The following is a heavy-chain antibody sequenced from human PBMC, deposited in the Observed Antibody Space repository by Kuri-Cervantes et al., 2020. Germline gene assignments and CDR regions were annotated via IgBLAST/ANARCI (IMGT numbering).Heavy chain of an antibody. Sequence: GESLKTSRAAPVFTPTNSWMTWVRQAPGKGLEWVANIKHDGSEKCYVDSVKCRFTISRDNAKNSLYLPVNSLRAEDTAVYYCARKGGFSSSWYNYYYYGMDVWGQGTTVTVSS. D-gene: IGHD6-13*01. CDR3: ARKGGFSSSWYNYYYYGMDV. CDR1: VFTPTNSW. J-gene: IGHJ6*02. CDR2: IKHDGSEK. V-gene: IGHV3-7*01.